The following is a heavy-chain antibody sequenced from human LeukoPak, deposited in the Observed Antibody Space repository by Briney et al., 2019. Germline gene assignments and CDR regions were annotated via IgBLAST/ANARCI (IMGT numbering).Heavy chain of an antibody. V-gene: IGHV4-59*12. CDR2: IYYSGST. Sequence: SETLSLTCAVYGGSFSGYYWSWIRQPPGKGLEWIGYIYYSGSTNYNPSLKSRVTISVDTSKNQFSLKLSSVTAADTAVYYCARDREGGTPLYYYYYYMDVWGKGTTVTVSS. D-gene: IGHD1-26*01. J-gene: IGHJ6*03. CDR1: GGSFSGYY. CDR3: ARDREGGTPLYYYYYYMDV.